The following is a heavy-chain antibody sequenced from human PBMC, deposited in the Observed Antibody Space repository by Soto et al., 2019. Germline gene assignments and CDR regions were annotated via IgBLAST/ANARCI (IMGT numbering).Heavy chain of an antibody. D-gene: IGHD6-6*01. Sequence: GESLKISCAASGFTFSSYAMSWVRQAPGKGLEWVSAISGSGGSTYYADSVKGRFTISRDNSKNTLYLQMNSLRAEDTAVYYCAKDSSSSFDYYYYMDVWGKGTTVTVSS. J-gene: IGHJ6*03. V-gene: IGHV3-23*01. CDR1: GFTFSSYA. CDR3: AKDSSSSFDYYYYMDV. CDR2: ISGSGGST.